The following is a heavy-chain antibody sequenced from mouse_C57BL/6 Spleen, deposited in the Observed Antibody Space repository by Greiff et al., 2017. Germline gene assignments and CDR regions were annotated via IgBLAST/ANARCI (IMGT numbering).Heavy chain of an antibody. CDR3: ALTTVVATDYAMDY. V-gene: IGHV14-2*01. D-gene: IGHD1-1*01. CDR2: IDPEDGET. J-gene: IGHJ4*01. CDR1: GFNIKDYY. Sequence: VHVKQSGAELVKPGASVKLSCTASGFNIKDYYMHWVKQRTEQGLEWIGRIDPEDGETKYAPKFQGKATITADTSSNTAYLQLSSLTSEDTAVYYCALTTVVATDYAMDYWGQGTSVTVSS.